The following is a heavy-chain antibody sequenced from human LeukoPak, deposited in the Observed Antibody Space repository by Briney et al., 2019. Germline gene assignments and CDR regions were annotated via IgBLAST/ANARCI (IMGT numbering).Heavy chain of an antibody. J-gene: IGHJ5*02. CDR1: GGSISSSTYY. D-gene: IGHD3-10*01. CDR2: MYHSGST. V-gene: IGHV4-39*07. CDR3: ARGPRFGELLWHWFDP. Sequence: SETLSLTCTVSGGSISSSTYYWGWIRQPPGKGLEWIGSMYHSGSTYYNPPLKSRVTISEDTSKNQFSLKLRSVTAADTAVYYCARGPRFGELLWHWFDPWGQGTLVTVSS.